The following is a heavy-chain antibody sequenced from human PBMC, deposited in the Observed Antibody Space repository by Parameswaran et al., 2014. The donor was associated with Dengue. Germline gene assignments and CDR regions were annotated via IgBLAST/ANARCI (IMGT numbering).Heavy chain of an antibody. Sequence: VRQAPGKGLEWIGEINHSGSTNYNPSLKSRVTISVDTSKNQFSLKLSSVTAADTAVYYCARVGVRGVNVVRANWFDPWGQGTLVTVSS. CDR3: ARVGVRGVNVVRANWFDP. CDR2: INHSGST. D-gene: IGHD3-10*01. V-gene: IGHV4-34*01. J-gene: IGHJ5*02.